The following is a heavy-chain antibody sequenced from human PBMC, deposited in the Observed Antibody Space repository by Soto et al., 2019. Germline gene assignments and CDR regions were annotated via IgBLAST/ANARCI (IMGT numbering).Heavy chain of an antibody. J-gene: IGHJ4*02. CDR2: IYYRGST. V-gene: IGHV4-39*01. CDR3: VRKFYYFGSGREIDS. CDR1: GGSVSNSSYY. D-gene: IGHD3-10*01. Sequence: QLQLQESGPGLVWPSETLSLTCTVSGGSVSNSSYYWGWIRQPPGKGLEWIGSIYYRGSTFYNRSLRSGVTITIDTSSNQFSLKLASVTAADTAMYFCVRKFYYFGSGREIDSWGQGTLVTVSS.